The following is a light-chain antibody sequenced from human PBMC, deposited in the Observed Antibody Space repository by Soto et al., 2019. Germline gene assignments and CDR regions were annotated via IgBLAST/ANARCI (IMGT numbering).Light chain of an antibody. J-gene: IGLJ1*01. CDR3: SSYAISSIPYV. CDR2: DVS. Sequence: QLVLTQPASVSGSPGQSITISCTGTSSDVGAYNYVSWYQQHPGKAPRLMIYDVSNRPSGVSNRFSGSKSGNTASLTISGLQADDEAAYYCSSYAISSIPYVFGTGTKVTVL. V-gene: IGLV2-14*01. CDR1: SSDVGAYNY.